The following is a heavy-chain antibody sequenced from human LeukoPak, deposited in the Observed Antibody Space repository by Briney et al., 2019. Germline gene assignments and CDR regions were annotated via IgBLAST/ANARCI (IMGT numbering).Heavy chain of an antibody. J-gene: IGHJ4*02. CDR3: ARGRDGGNYTPLDY. V-gene: IGHV4-59*01. CDR1: GGSISSYY. Sequence: TSETLSLTCTVSGGSISSYYWSWIRQPPGKRLEWIGYIYYSGSTNYNPSLKSRVTMAVDTSKKQFSLKLSSVTAADTAVYYCARGRDGGNYTPLDYWGQGTLVTVSS. D-gene: IGHD4-23*01. CDR2: IYYSGST.